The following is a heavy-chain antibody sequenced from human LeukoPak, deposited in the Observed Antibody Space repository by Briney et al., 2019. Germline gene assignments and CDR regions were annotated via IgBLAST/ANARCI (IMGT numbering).Heavy chain of an antibody. V-gene: IGHV3-48*03. CDR2: ISSSATTT. CDR3: ASKWFS. D-gene: IGHD3-22*01. J-gene: IGHJ4*02. CDR1: GFTFSNYE. Sequence: GGSLRLSCAASGFTFSNYEMHWVHQAPGKGLEWVSLISSSATTTYYADSVKGRFTISRDNANNSLYLQMNSLRAEDTAVYYCASKWFSWGRGTLVTVSS.